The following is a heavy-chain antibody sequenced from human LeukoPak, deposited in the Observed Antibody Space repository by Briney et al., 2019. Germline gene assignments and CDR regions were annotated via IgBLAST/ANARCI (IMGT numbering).Heavy chain of an antibody. CDR2: ISGSGGST. J-gene: IGHJ4*02. CDR1: GFTFSSYA. V-gene: IGHV3-23*01. D-gene: IGHD1-26*01. CDR3: AKIVGATARTISDY. Sequence: PGGSLRICCAASGFTFSSYAMSWVRQAPGRGLDWVSAISGSGGSTYYADSVKGRFTISRDNSKNTLYLQMNSLRAEDTAVYYCAKIVGATARTISDYWGQGTLVTVSS.